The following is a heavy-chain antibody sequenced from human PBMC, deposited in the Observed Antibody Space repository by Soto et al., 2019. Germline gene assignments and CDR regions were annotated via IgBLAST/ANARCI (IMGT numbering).Heavy chain of an antibody. CDR3: ARSICTNGVCYFWYFDL. CDR2: ISAYNGNT. J-gene: IGHJ2*01. Sequence: QVQLVQSGAEVKKPGASVKVSCKASGYTFTSYGISWVRQAPGQGLEWMGWISAYNGNTNYAQKLQGRVTMTTDTSTSTAYMELRSLRSDDTAVYYCARSICTNGVCYFWYFDLWGRGTLVTVSS. CDR1: GYTFTSYG. D-gene: IGHD2-8*01. V-gene: IGHV1-18*01.